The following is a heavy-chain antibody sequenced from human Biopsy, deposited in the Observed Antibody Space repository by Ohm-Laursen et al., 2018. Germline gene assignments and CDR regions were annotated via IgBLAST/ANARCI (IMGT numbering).Heavy chain of an antibody. CDR1: GYTFNELS. J-gene: IGHJ4*02. V-gene: IGHV1-24*01. D-gene: IGHD1-1*01. CDR2: FVPENGKT. Sequence: AASVKVSCKVSGYTFNELSMHWVRQVPGKGLEWMGGFVPENGKTVYAQNFQARASLTEDASTDTAYMELRSLRSEDTAVYYCAADINVWNVNYWGQGTQVTVSS. CDR3: AADINVWNVNY.